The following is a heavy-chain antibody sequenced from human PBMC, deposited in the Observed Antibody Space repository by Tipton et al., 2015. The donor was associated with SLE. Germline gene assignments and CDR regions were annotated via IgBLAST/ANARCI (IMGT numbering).Heavy chain of an antibody. J-gene: IGHJ6*02. CDR2: IKQDGSEK. CDR1: GFTFSSYW. Sequence: GSLRLSCAASGFTFSSYWMSWVRQAPGKGLEWVANIKQDGSEKYYVDSVKGRFTISRDNAKNSLYLQMNSLRAEDTAVYYCARGEIPGVLTHFLGMDVWGQGTMVTVSS. V-gene: IGHV3-7*01. CDR3: ARGEIPGVLTHFLGMDV. D-gene: IGHD3-3*01.